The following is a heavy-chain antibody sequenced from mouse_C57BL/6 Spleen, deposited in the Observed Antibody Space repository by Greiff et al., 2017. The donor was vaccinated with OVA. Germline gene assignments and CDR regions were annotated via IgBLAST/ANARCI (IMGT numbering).Heavy chain of an antibody. CDR1: GYSITSGYY. CDR2: ISYDGRN. D-gene: IGHD1-1*02. V-gene: IGHV3-6*01. CDR3: AVQKLSDGYFDY. Sequence: DVKLQESGPGLVKPSQSLSLTCSVTGYSITSGYYWHWIRQFPGNKLEWMGYISYDGRNNYNPSLKNRISITRDTSKNQFFLKLNSVTTEDTATYYCAVQKLSDGYFDYWGQGTTLTVSS. J-gene: IGHJ2*01.